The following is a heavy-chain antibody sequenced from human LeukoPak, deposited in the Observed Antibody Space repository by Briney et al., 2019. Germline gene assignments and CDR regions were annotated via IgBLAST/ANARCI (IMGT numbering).Heavy chain of an antibody. Sequence: GGSLRLACAVSGFKFSVYSMNWVRQAPGSGLEWVSRITGTGSQFDDVDYADSVRGRFTISRDNAKDSLFLEMSGLRVEDTGIYFCARETGFEDAFDFWGRGTLVTVSS. CDR2: ITGTGSQFDDV. CDR1: GFKFSVYS. CDR3: ARETGFEDAFDF. V-gene: IGHV3-21*03. J-gene: IGHJ3*01.